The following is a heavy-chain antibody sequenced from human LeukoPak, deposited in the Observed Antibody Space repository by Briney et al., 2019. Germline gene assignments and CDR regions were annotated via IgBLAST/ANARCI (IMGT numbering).Heavy chain of an antibody. J-gene: IGHJ4*02. CDR3: AKLMLPGATAAYYFDS. V-gene: IGHV3-23*01. CDR2: ISDSGDRT. CDR1: GFTFSSYA. Sequence: GGSLRLSCAVSGFTFSSYAMGWVRQAPGEGLEWVSSISDSGDRTYYADSVKGRFTISRDNSKNTLYLQMNSLTAEDTAVYYCAKLMLPGATAAYYFDSWGQGSLVTVSS. D-gene: IGHD2-2*01.